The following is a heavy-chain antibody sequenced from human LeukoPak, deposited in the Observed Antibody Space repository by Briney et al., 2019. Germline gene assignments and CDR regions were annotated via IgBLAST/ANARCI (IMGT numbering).Heavy chain of an antibody. J-gene: IGHJ4*02. CDR2: IIPIFGTA. CDR1: GGTFSSYA. CDR3: ARGSSSSSGIERSYYFDY. Sequence: SVKVSCKASGGTFSSYAISWVRQAPGQGLEWMGGIIPIFGTANYAQKFQGRVTITTDESTSTAYMELSSLRSEDTAVYYCARGSSSSSGIERSYYFDYWGQGTLVTVSS. V-gene: IGHV1-69*05. D-gene: IGHD6-6*01.